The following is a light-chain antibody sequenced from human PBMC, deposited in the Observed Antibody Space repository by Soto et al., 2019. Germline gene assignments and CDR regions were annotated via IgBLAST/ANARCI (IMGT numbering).Light chain of an antibody. J-gene: IGKJ5*01. V-gene: IGKV1-39*01. Sequence: IQLTQSPSSLSASVGDRVTITCRASESISNYLNWYHQKPGKAPYLLIYAASSLQSGVPSRFSGSGSGTDFTLSISSLQPEDFGTYDCQQTYSTPITFGQGKRLDI. CDR1: ESISNY. CDR3: QQTYSTPIT. CDR2: AAS.